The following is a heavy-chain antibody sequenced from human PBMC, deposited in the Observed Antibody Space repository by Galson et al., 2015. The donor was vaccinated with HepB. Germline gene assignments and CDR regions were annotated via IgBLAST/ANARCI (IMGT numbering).Heavy chain of an antibody. CDR3: ASSSRDSSGRPSDAFDI. Sequence: SVKVSCKASGGTFSSYAISWVRQAPGQGLEWMGGIIPIFGTANYAQKFQGRVTITADVSTSTAYMELSSLRSEDTAVYYCASSSRDSSGRPSDAFDIWGQGTMVTVSS. D-gene: IGHD3-22*01. CDR1: GGTFSSYA. CDR2: IIPIFGTA. J-gene: IGHJ3*02. V-gene: IGHV1-69*13.